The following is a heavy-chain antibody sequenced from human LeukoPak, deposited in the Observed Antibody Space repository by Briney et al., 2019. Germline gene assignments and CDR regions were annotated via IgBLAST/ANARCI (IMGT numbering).Heavy chain of an antibody. Sequence: SETLSLTCAVYGGSFSDYYWSWIRQPPGKGLEWIGEINHSGRTRSDPSLKSRVTISVDTSKTQFSLNLSSVTAADTALYYCARAPARYYGGNDNWWYFDLWGRGTLVTVSS. D-gene: IGHD4-23*01. J-gene: IGHJ2*01. CDR2: INHSGRT. V-gene: IGHV4-34*01. CDR3: ARAPARYYGGNDNWWYFDL. CDR1: GGSFSDYY.